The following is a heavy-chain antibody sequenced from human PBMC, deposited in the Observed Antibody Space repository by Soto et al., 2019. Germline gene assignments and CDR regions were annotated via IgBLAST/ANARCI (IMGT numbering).Heavy chain of an antibody. CDR2: ISGSGGST. CDR1: GFTFSSYA. Sequence: EVQLLESGGGLVQPGGSLRLSCAASGFTFSSYAMSWVRQAPGKGLEWVSAISGSGGSTYYADSVKGRFTISRDNSKNTLYLQMNNLRPEDTAVYYCAKCTSTSCHLGSDYWGQGTLVTVSS. D-gene: IGHD2-2*01. J-gene: IGHJ4*02. CDR3: AKCTSTSCHLGSDY. V-gene: IGHV3-23*01.